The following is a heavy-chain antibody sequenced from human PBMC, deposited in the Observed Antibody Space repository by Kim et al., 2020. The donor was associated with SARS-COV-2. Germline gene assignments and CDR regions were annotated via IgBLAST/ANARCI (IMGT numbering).Heavy chain of an antibody. D-gene: IGHD3-10*01. CDR3: ARDLATGNYGMDV. J-gene: IGHJ6*02. Sequence: APKFQGRVPLTADKSTSTAYMGLSSLRSEDTAVYYCARDLATGNYGMDVWGQGTTVTVSS. V-gene: IGHV1-69*04.